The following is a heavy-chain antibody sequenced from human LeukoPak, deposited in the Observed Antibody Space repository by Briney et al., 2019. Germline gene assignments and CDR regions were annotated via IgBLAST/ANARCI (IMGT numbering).Heavy chain of an antibody. Sequence: SETLSLTCAVYGGSFSGYYWSWIRQPPGKGLEWIGKINHSGSTNYNPSLKSRVTISVDTSKNQFSLKLSSVTAADTAVYYCARDRIAARRGYFDYWGQGTLVTVSS. D-gene: IGHD6-6*01. CDR1: GGSFSGYY. CDR2: INHSGST. CDR3: ARDRIAARRGYFDY. V-gene: IGHV4-34*01. J-gene: IGHJ4*02.